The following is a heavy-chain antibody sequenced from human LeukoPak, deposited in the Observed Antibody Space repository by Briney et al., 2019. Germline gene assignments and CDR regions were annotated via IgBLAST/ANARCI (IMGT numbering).Heavy chain of an antibody. CDR2: IYYSGST. V-gene: IGHV4-59*01. CDR1: DGSISSYY. D-gene: IGHD3-3*01. Sequence: PSETLSLTCTVSDGSISSYYWSWIRQPPGKGLEWIGYIYYSGSTNYNPSLKSRVTISVDTSKNQFSLKLSSVTAADTAVYYCARAGYDFWSGLEFYGMDVWGQGTTVTVSS. J-gene: IGHJ6*02. CDR3: ARAGYDFWSGLEFYGMDV.